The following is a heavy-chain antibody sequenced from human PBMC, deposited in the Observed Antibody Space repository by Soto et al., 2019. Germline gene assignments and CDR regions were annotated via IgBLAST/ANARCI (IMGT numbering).Heavy chain of an antibody. D-gene: IGHD6-6*01. CDR3: ARNGTYSSSLSQYSGMDV. V-gene: IGHV1-69*01. CDR1: GGTFANFI. CDR2: IVPMFGTA. J-gene: IGHJ6*02. Sequence: QXQLVQSGAEVKEPGSSVKVSCKASGGTFANFIMNWVRQTPGQGLEWMGGIVPMFGTATYAEKFKGRVTISATESTSTAYMELTSLRSEDTAVYYCARNGTYSSSLSQYSGMDVWGQGTTVTVS.